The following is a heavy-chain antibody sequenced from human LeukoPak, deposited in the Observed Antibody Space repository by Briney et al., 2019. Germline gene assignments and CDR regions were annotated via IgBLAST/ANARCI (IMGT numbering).Heavy chain of an antibody. J-gene: IGHJ3*02. Sequence: SETLSLTCTVSGGSISSYYWSWIRQPPGKGLEWIGYIYYSGSTNYNPSLKSRVTISVDTSKNQFSLKLSSVTAADTAVYYCARYDVGIAAAGDPDDAFDIWGQGTMVTVSS. D-gene: IGHD6-13*01. CDR2: IYYSGST. CDR3: ARYDVGIAAAGDPDDAFDI. V-gene: IGHV4-59*01. CDR1: GGSISSYY.